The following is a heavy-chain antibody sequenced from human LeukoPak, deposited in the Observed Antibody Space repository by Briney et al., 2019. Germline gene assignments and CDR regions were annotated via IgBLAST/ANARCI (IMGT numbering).Heavy chain of an antibody. D-gene: IGHD3-16*01. CDR2: INSDGSIT. V-gene: IGHV3-74*01. J-gene: IGHJ4*02. CDR3: VVTFGGVIY. Sequence: PGGSLRLSCAASGFTFSSYWMHWVRQAPGKGLVWVSRINSDGSITSYADSVRGRFTISRDNAKNTLYLQMNSLRAEDTAVYYCVVTFGGVIYWGQGTLVTVSS. CDR1: GFTFSSYW.